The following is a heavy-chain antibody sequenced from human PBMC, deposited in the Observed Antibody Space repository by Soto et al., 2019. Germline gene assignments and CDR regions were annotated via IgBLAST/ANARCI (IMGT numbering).Heavy chain of an antibody. J-gene: IGHJ5*02. CDR2: IYSGGST. Sequence: PGGSLRLSCAASGFTVSSNYMSWVRQAPGKGLEWDSVIYSGGSTYYADSVKGRFTISRHNSKNTLYLQMNSLRAEDTAVYYCARVGGGYCSSTSCLNWFDPWGQGTLVTVS. CDR3: ARVGGGYCSSTSCLNWFDP. V-gene: IGHV3-53*04. CDR1: GFTVSSNY. D-gene: IGHD2-2*01.